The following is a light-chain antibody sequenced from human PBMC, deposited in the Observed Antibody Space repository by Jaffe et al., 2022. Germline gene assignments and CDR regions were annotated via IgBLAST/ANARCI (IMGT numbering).Light chain of an antibody. V-gene: IGLV2-11*01. Sequence: QSALTQPRSVSGSPGQSVTISCTGTTSDVGGYNYVSWYQHHPGKAPKLMIYDVNKRPSGVPDRFSGSKSGNTASLTISGLQAEDEADYYCCSYAGSYTLYVFGIGTKVTVL. CDR2: DVN. CDR3: CSYAGSYTLYV. CDR1: TSDVGGYNY. J-gene: IGLJ1*01.